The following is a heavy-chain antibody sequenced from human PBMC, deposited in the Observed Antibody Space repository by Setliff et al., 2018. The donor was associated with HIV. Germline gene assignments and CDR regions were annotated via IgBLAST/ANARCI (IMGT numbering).Heavy chain of an antibody. CDR1: GGSISSGDYY. Sequence: SETLSLTCTVSGGSISSGDYYWSWIRQHPRKGLEWIGYIYYTGSTYYNPSLKSRVTISVDTSKNQFSLKLSSVTAADTAVYYCARAPFYYGSGSYQTFDYWGQGTLGTVS. CDR3: ARAPFYYGSGSYQTFDY. CDR2: IYYTGST. V-gene: IGHV4-31*03. D-gene: IGHD3-10*01. J-gene: IGHJ4*02.